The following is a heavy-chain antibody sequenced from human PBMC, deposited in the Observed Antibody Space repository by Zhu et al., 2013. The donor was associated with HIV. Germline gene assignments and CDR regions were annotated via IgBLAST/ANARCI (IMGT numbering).Heavy chain of an antibody. CDR2: FIPIFGES. V-gene: IGHV1-69*01. CDR3: ARSPQQVYFQH. J-gene: IGHJ1*01. Sequence: QVQVVQSGAEVKKAGASVKVSCKASGYTFTGYYVHWVRQAPGQGLEWMGGFIPIFGESEYGQNFQGRVTITADESTSTGFMELSSLRSEDTAVYYCARSPQQVYFQHWGQGTLVTVSS. CDR1: GYTFTGYY. D-gene: IGHD6-13*01.